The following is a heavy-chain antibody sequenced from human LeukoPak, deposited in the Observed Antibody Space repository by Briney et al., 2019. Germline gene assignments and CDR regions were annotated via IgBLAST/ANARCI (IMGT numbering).Heavy chain of an antibody. D-gene: IGHD2-15*01. CDR3: AREVVATPAYYFGY. J-gene: IGHJ4*02. Sequence: ASVKVSCKASGYTFTGYYMHWVRQAPGQGLEWMGWINPNSGGTNYAQKFQGWVTMTRDTSISTAYMELSRLRSDDTAVYYCAREVVATPAYYFGYWGQGTLVTVSS. CDR2: INPNSGGT. CDR1: GYTFTGYY. V-gene: IGHV1-2*04.